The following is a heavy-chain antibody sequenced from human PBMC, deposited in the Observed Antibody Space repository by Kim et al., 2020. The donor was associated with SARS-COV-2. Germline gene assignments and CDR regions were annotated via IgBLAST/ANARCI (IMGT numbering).Heavy chain of an antibody. Sequence: GGSLRLSCAASEFTFSDYYMSWIRQAPGEGLEWVSYISSSGSTIYYADSVNGRFTISRDNAQNSLYLQMNSLRAEDTAVYYCVRCANGPYGMDVWGQGTAVTVSS. J-gene: IGHJ6*02. CDR1: EFTFSDYY. CDR2: ISSSGSTI. CDR3: VRCANGPYGMDV. V-gene: IGHV3-11*04. D-gene: IGHD1-1*01.